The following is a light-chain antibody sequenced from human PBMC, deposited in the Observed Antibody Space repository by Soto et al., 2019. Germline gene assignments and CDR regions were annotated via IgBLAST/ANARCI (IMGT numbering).Light chain of an antibody. CDR1: SSDVGGYNY. V-gene: IGLV2-14*01. CDR3: SSYTPSSTL. J-gene: IGLJ1*01. CDR2: DVS. Sequence: QSVLTQPASVSGSPGQSITISCTGTSSDVGGYNYVSWYQQHPGKAPKLMVYDVSNRPSGVSNRFSGSKSGNTASLTISGLQAEDEADYYCSSYTPSSTLFGTGTKVNVL.